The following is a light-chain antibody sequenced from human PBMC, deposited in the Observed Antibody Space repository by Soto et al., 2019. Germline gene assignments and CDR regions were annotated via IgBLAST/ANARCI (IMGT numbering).Light chain of an antibody. J-gene: IGLJ1*01. CDR1: SNDVGDYNY. CDR3: CSYTSTSSRV. Sequence: LTQPASVSGSPGQSITISCNGTSNDVGDYNYVSWYQQHPGKAPKLIIYEVRNRPSGVSFRFSGSKSGNTASLIISGLQAGDEADYYCCSYTSTSSRVFGTGTKVTVL. V-gene: IGLV2-14*01. CDR2: EVR.